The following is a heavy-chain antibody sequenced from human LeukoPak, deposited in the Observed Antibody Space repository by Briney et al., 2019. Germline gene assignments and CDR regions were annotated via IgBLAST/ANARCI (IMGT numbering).Heavy chain of an antibody. Sequence: SETLSLTCAVYGGSFSGYYWSWMRQPPGKGLEWIGEINHSGSTNYNPSLKSRVTISIDTSKNQFPLKLSSVTAADTAVYYCARGGEDCYCSGSYSVYYFDYWGQGTLVTVSS. CDR2: INHSGST. D-gene: IGHD3-10*01. CDR3: ARGGEDCYCSGSYSVYYFDY. CDR1: GGSFSGYY. J-gene: IGHJ4*02. V-gene: IGHV4-34*01.